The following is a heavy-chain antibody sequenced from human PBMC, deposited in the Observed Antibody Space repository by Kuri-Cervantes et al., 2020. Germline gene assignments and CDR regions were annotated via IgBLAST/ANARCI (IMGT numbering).Heavy chain of an antibody. Sequence: GESLKISCAASGFTVSSNYMSWVRQAPGKGLEWVSVIYSGGSTYYADSVKGRFTISRDNSKNTLYLQMNSLRAKDTAVYYCASLNSGSYLPFDYWGQGTLVTVSS. CDR3: ASLNSGSYLPFDY. V-gene: IGHV3-66*01. CDR1: GFTVSSNY. D-gene: IGHD1-26*01. CDR2: IYSGGST. J-gene: IGHJ4*02.